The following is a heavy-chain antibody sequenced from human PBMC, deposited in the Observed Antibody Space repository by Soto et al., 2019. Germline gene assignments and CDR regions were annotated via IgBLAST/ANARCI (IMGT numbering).Heavy chain of an antibody. CDR1: GGTFSSYA. J-gene: IGHJ6*02. CDR2: IIPIFGTA. V-gene: IGHV1-69*13. D-gene: IGHD5-18*01. CDR3: ARFLVDTPYGMDV. Sequence: SVKVSCKASGGTFSSYAISWVRQAPGQGLEWMGGIIPIFGTANYAQKFQGRVTITADESTSTAYMELSSLRSEDTAVYYCARFLVDTPYGMDVWGQGTTVTVSS.